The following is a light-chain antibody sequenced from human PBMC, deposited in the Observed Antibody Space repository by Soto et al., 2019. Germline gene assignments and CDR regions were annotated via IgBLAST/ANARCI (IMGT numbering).Light chain of an antibody. CDR1: QSVSSN. J-gene: IGKJ2*01. CDR2: GAS. Sequence: EIVMTQSPATLSVSPGERATLSCRASQSVSSNLAWYQQKPGQAPRLLIYGASTRATGIPARFSGSGSGTEFTLTIRSLQSEDCAVYYCQQYNNWPPYTFGQGTKLE. CDR3: QQYNNWPPYT. V-gene: IGKV3-15*01.